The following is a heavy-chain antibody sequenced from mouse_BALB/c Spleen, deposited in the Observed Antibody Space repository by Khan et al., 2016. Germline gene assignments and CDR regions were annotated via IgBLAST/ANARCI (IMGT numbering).Heavy chain of an antibody. CDR3: ARTPTAYYTMDY. CDR2: ISYSGST. CDR1: GYSITSDYA. Sequence: EVQLQESGPGLVKPSQSLSLTCTVTGYSITSDYAWNWIRQFPGNKLEWMGYISYSGSTRYYPSLKSRISITRDTSKNQFFLQLNSVTTEDTATYYCARTPTAYYTMDYWGQGTSVTVSP. J-gene: IGHJ4*01. V-gene: IGHV3-2*02. D-gene: IGHD1-2*01.